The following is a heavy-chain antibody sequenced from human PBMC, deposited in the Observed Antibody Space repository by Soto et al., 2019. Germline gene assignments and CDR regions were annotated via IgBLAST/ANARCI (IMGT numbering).Heavy chain of an antibody. J-gene: IGHJ4*02. CDR2: ISGSGSST. V-gene: IGHV3-23*01. Sequence: PGGSLRLSCAASGFTFSTYAMSWVRQAPGKGLEWVSGISGSGSSTDYADSVKGRFAISRDNSKSTLYLQMNSLRAEDTAVYYCAKDQSNWWFEYWGQGTLVTVSS. CDR1: GFTFSTYA. CDR3: AKDQSNWWFEY. D-gene: IGHD2-8*02.